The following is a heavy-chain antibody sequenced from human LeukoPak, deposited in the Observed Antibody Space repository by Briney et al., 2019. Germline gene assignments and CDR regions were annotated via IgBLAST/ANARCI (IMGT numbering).Heavy chain of an antibody. CDR3: ARSSPPTYYHFYYYMDV. J-gene: IGHJ6*03. V-gene: IGHV1-2*02. CDR1: GYTFTRYY. Sequence: ASVKVSCKASGYTFTRYYIHWVRQAPGQGLEWMGWINPSSGGAKYAQNFQGRVIMTTDTSVSTAYMELSSLRSDDTAVYYCARSSPPTYYHFYYYMDVWGKGSTVTVSS. D-gene: IGHD6-13*01. CDR2: INPSSGGA.